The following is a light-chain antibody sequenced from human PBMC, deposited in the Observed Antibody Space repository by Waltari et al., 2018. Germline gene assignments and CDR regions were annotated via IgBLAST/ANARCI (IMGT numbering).Light chain of an antibody. J-gene: IGLJ6*01. CDR2: VNSDGSH. CDR1: GEYSAYA. CDR3: QTWGTGIQV. Sequence: LVLTQSPSASASLGASVKLTCSLPGEYSAYAIAWHQQQPLKGPRYLMTVNSDGSHKKGDGISERFSGSSSDLDRYLIISRLQSDDEADYFCQTWGTGIQVFGSGTKVTV. V-gene: IGLV4-69*01.